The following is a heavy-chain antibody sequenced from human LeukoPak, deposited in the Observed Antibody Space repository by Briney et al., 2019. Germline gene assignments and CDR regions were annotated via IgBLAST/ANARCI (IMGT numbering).Heavy chain of an antibody. CDR2: IKQDGSEK. V-gene: IGHV3-7*01. Sequence: PGGSLRLSCAASGFTFSSYAMSWVRQAPGKGLEWVANIKQDGSEKYYVDSVKGRFTISRDNAKNSLYLQMNSLRAEDTAVYYCVFLGYCSSTSCYAFDYWGQGTLVTVSS. D-gene: IGHD2-2*01. CDR3: VFLGYCSSTSCYAFDY. CDR1: GFTFSSYA. J-gene: IGHJ4*02.